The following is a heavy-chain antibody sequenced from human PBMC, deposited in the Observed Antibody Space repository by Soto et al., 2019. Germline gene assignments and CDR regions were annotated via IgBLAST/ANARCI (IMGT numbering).Heavy chain of an antibody. J-gene: IGHJ6*03. V-gene: IGHV4-31*03. CDR2: IYYSGST. CDR1: GGSICSGGYY. CDR3: ARDQAASNHMDV. Sequence: TSETLSLTCTVSGGSICSGGYYWSWIRQHPGKGLEWIGYIYYSGSTYYNPSLKSRVTISVDTSKNQFSLKLSSVTAADTAVYYCARDQAASNHMDVWGKGTTVTVSS.